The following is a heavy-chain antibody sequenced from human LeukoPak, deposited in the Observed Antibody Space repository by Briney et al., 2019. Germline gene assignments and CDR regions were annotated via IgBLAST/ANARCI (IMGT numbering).Heavy chain of an antibody. D-gene: IGHD2-21*01. CDR1: GDSITSNNYY. Sequence: KPSETLSLTCTVSGDSITSNNYYWGCIRQPPGKGLEWIASIYSSGSTYYNPSLKSRVTMSVDTFRNQFSLQLTSVTVADTAVYFCARHRPSSTMSGIALWGQGTLVTVSS. CDR3: ARHRPSSTMSGIAL. V-gene: IGHV4-39*01. J-gene: IGHJ4*02. CDR2: IYSSGST.